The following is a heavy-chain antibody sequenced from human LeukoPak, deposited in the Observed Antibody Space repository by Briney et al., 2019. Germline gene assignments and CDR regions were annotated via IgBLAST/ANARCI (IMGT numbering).Heavy chain of an antibody. CDR1: GYTFTSYD. CDR2: MNPNSGNT. Sequence: GASVKVSCKASGYTFTSYDINWERQATGQGLEWMGCMNPNSGNTGYAQKFQGRVTMTRNTSISTAYMELSSLRSEDTAVYYCARGRLAVAGTYYYYGMDVWGQGTTVTVSS. D-gene: IGHD6-19*01. CDR3: ARGRLAVAGTYYYYGMDV. J-gene: IGHJ6*02. V-gene: IGHV1-8*01.